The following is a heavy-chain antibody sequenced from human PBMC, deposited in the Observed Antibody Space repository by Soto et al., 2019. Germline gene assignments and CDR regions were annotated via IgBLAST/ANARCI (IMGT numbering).Heavy chain of an antibody. Sequence: QVHLVESGGGVVDPGRSLRLSCAASGVIFSNYGMHWVRQAPGKGLEWVAVISYDGSKEYYGDSVKGRFTISRDNSKNTLYLQMNNLRAEDTAVYYCAKDIALVRGVIIDIDVWGQGTTVTVSS. V-gene: IGHV3-30*18. CDR1: GVIFSNYG. CDR3: AKDIALVRGVIIDIDV. CDR2: ISYDGSKE. J-gene: IGHJ6*02. D-gene: IGHD3-10*01.